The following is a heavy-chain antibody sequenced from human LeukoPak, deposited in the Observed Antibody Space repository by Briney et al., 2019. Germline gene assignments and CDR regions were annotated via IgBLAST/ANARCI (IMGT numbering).Heavy chain of an antibody. J-gene: IGHJ4*02. CDR3: ARSDYGDYGGLYFFDY. CDR1: GFTVSSNY. V-gene: IGHV3-53*01. D-gene: IGHD4-17*01. CDR2: IYSGGST. Sequence: PGGSLRLSCAASGFTVSSNYMSWVRQAPGKGLEWVSVIYSGGSTYYADSVKGRFTISRDNSKNTLYLQMNSLRAEDTAVYYCARSDYGDYGGLYFFDYWGQGTLVTVSS.